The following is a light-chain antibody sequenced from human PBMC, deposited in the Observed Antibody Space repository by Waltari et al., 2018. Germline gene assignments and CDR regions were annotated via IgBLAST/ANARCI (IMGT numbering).Light chain of an antibody. CDR2: TAS. J-gene: IGKJ2*01. V-gene: IGKV1-39*01. CDR3: QQSYTVAFT. CDR1: ESITNS. Sequence: DIQMTQSPSSLSASVGTGVSITCRASESITNSLNWYQQKPGKAPKLLIHTASSLQSGVPSRFGGRGSGTEFTLTISGLQPGDVATYYCQQSYTVAFTFGPGTKLEI.